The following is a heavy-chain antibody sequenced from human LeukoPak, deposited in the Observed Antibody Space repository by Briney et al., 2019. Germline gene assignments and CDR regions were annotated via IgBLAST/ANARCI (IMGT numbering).Heavy chain of an antibody. CDR3: VRHISTNTGYFDS. V-gene: IGHV4-39*01. CDR1: GGSINSHSYY. D-gene: IGHD5-24*01. J-gene: IGHJ4*02. Sequence: PSETLSLTCTVSGGSINSHSYYWGWIRQPPGKGLEWIGSVYHDGTSYSNPSLTSRAAVFVDTSRDEFSLDLSFVTAADTAVYYCVRHISTNTGYFDSCGQGTLVSVSS. CDR2: VYHDGTS.